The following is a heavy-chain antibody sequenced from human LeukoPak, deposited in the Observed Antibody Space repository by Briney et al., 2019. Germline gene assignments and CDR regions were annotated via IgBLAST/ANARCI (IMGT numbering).Heavy chain of an antibody. V-gene: IGHV3-48*01. J-gene: IGHJ3*02. CDR1: GFTFSSYS. D-gene: IGHD3-3*01. CDR2: ISSSSSTI. Sequence: GGSLRLSCAASGFTFSSYSMNWVRQAPGKGLEWVSYISSSSSTIYYADSVKGRFTISRDNAKNSLYLQMNSLRAEDTAVYYCARDTKGNYDFWSGYPDAFDIWGQGTMVTVSS. CDR3: ARDTKGNYDFWSGYPDAFDI.